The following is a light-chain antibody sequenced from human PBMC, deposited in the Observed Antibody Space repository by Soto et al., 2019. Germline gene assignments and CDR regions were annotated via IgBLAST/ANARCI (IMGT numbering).Light chain of an antibody. V-gene: IGKV1-9*01. CDR2: AAS. CDR1: QGISSY. CDR3: QHYNSYSEA. Sequence: DIQLTQSPSFLSASVGDRVSITCRASQGISSYLAWYQQKRGKAPKLLIYAASTLQSGVPSRFSGSGSGTEFTLTIISLQPEDFATYYCQHYNSYSEAFGQGTKVDIK. J-gene: IGKJ1*01.